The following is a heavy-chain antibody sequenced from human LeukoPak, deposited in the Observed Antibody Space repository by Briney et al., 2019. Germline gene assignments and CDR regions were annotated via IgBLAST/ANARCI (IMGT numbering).Heavy chain of an antibody. V-gene: IGHV3-74*01. CDR2: INSDGSST. J-gene: IGHJ4*02. CDR3: ARDRVGAYFDY. Sequence: GGSLRLSCAASGFTFSSYWMHWVRQAPGKGLVWVLRINSDGSSTSYADSVKGRFTISRDNAKNTLYLQMNSLRAEDTAVYYCARDRVGAYFDYWGQGTLVTVSS. D-gene: IGHD1-26*01. CDR1: GFTFSSYW.